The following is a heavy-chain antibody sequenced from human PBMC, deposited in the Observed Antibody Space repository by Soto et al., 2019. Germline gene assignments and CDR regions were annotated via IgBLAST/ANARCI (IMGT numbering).Heavy chain of an antibody. J-gene: IGHJ4*02. D-gene: IGHD2-2*01. V-gene: IGHV3-21*01. Sequence: GGSLRLSCAASGFTFSSYSMNWVRQAPGKGLEWVSSISSSSSYIYYADSVKGRFTISRDNAKNSLYLQMNSLRAEDTAVYYCARDLRGYCSSTSCPFDYWGQGTLVTVPS. CDR2: ISSSSSYI. CDR3: ARDLRGYCSSTSCPFDY. CDR1: GFTFSSYS.